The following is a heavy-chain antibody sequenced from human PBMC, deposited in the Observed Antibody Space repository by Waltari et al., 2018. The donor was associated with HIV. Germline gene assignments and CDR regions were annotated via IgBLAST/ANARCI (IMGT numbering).Heavy chain of an antibody. CDR1: GFPFFSFV. V-gene: IGHV3-48*03. Sequence: EQLVESGGGLVRPGGSLRLSCVASGFPFFSFVFNWVRQAPGKGLEWISYINSNSGTIHYADSVKGRFTISRDNAKSSLYLQMRNLTGEDTAVYYCARDDLNVRRAFDIWGQGTMVTVSS. CDR2: INSNSGTI. J-gene: IGHJ3*02. D-gene: IGHD3-10*01. CDR3: ARDDLNVRRAFDI.